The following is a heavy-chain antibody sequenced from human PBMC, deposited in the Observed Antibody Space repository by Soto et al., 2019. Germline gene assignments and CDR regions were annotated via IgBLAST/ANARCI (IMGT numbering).Heavy chain of an antibody. CDR3: VTGITFDY. D-gene: IGHD1-20*01. CDR1: GFTFSSHW. Sequence: EVQLVESGGGLVKPGGSLRLSCAASGFTFSSHWMNWVRQTPGKRLEWVSSISSTTTYIYYPDSMKGRFTISRDNAKNSLYLQMNGLRAEDTGVYYCVTGITFDYWGQGTLVTVSS. CDR2: ISSTTTYI. J-gene: IGHJ4*02. V-gene: IGHV3-21*01.